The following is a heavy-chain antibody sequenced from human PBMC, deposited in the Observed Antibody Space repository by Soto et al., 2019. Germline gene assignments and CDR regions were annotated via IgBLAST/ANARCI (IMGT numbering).Heavy chain of an antibody. V-gene: IGHV4-4*07. CDR1: GGSINSYW. D-gene: IGHD3-10*01. CDR3: ARDIGSFAYGEGY. Sequence: QVQLQESGPGLVKPSETLSLTCSVSGGSINSYWWSWIRQPAGKGLEWIGRVYSSGTTDYNPSLNSRATMSVETSKNQFSLKLSSVTAADTAVYYCARDIGSFAYGEGYWGQGSQVTVSS. CDR2: VYSSGTT. J-gene: IGHJ4*02.